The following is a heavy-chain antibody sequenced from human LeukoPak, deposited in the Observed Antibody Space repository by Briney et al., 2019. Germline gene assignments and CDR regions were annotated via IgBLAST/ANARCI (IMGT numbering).Heavy chain of an antibody. V-gene: IGHV3-30*02. CDR2: IRYDGSNK. CDR3: AKVWYSGSPTYLDV. D-gene: IGHD1-26*01. CDR1: GFTFSSFG. Sequence: PGGSLRLSCAASGFTFSSFGMHWVRQAPGKGLEWVAFIRYDGSNKYYADSVKGPFTISRDNSKNTLYLHMDRLRVEDTAVYYCAKVWYSGSPTYLDVWRRGTTVTVSS. J-gene: IGHJ6*03.